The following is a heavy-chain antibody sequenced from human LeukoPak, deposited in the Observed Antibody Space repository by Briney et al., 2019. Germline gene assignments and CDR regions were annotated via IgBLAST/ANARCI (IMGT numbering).Heavy chain of an antibody. D-gene: IGHD3-10*01. J-gene: IGHJ4*02. Sequence: GESLKISFKGSGXSFTSYWISWVCQMPGKGLEWMGRIDPSDSYTNYSPSFQGHVTISADKSISTAYLQWSSLKASDTAMYYCARSGEFIIDYWGQGTLVTVSS. CDR2: IDPSDSYT. CDR3: ARSGEFIIDY. CDR1: GXSFTSYW. V-gene: IGHV5-10-1*01.